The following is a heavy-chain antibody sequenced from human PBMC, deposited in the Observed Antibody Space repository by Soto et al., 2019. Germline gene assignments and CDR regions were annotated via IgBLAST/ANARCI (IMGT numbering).Heavy chain of an antibody. V-gene: IGHV4-4*02. D-gene: IGHD5-18*01. CDR2: IYHSGST. J-gene: IGHJ4*02. CDR1: GASISSSNW. CDR3: ASTRNLWLYSYDH. Sequence: QVQLQESGPGLVKPSGTLSLTCAVSGASISSSNWWSWVRQPPGKGLEWIGEIYHSGSTNYNPSLKRRVTISVDKSKNQFSLKLSSVTAADTAVYYCASTRNLWLYSYDHWGQGTLVTVSS.